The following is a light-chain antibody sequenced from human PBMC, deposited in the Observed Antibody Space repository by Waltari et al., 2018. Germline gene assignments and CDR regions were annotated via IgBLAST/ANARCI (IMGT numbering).Light chain of an antibody. Sequence: DIQLTQSPSSLSASVGDRVTITCRASQNIRKYLNWYQHKPGKAPNLLIYSASTLQSGVPSRFSGSGSGADFTLTISGLQPEDVATYYCQQSYSTLITFGQGTRLEIK. CDR3: QQSYSTLIT. J-gene: IGKJ5*01. V-gene: IGKV1-39*01. CDR1: QNIRKY. CDR2: SAS.